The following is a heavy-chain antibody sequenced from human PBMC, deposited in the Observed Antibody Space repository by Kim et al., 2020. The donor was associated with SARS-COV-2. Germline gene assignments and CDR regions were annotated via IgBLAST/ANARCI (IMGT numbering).Heavy chain of an antibody. J-gene: IGHJ4*02. D-gene: IGHD6-13*01. Sequence: RYIHYADSVKGRFTISRDNAKNSLYLQMNSLRAEDTAVYYCARTPAAGDYWGQGTLVTVSS. CDR3: ARTPAAGDY. V-gene: IGHV3-21*01. CDR2: RYI.